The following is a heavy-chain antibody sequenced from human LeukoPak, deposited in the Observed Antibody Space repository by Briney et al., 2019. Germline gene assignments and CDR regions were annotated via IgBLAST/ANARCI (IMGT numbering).Heavy chain of an antibody. CDR1: GGSISSYY. J-gene: IGHJ4*02. D-gene: IGHD6-13*01. CDR2: IHYSGST. CDR3: ARHLADGSSWYERPFDF. Sequence: PSETLSLTCTVSGGSISSYYWSWIRQPPGKGLEWIGYIHYSGSTSYSPSLRSRLAVSVDTSKNQFSLKLTSVTAADAAVYYCARHLADGSSWYERPFDFWGQGTLVTVSS. V-gene: IGHV4-59*08.